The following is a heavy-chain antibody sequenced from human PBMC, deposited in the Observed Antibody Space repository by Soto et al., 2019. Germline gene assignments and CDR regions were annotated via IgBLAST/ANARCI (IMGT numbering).Heavy chain of an antibody. CDR2: IKYDGSSA. V-gene: IGHV3-74*01. D-gene: IGHD6-13*01. CDR1: GFTFSHHW. Sequence: EVQLVESGGGLVQPGGSLRLSCVASGFTFSHHWMHWVRQAPGKGPVWVSRIKYDGSSADYADSVKGRFTVSRDNAKNTLYLQMSSLRVEDTAVYYCASFSGSTSGYVHYGMDIWGQGTTVTVSS. CDR3: ASFSGSTSGYVHYGMDI. J-gene: IGHJ6*02.